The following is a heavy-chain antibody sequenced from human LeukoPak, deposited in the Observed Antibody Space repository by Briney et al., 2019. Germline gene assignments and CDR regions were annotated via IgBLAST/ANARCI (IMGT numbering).Heavy chain of an antibody. D-gene: IGHD6-13*01. Sequence: PSETLSLTCTVSGGSISSYYWSWIRQPPGKGLEWIGYVSYSGSTNYNPSLKSRVTISVDTSKNQFSLKLSSVTAADTAVYYCAREVGIAATRYRFDPWGQGTLVTVSS. CDR1: GGSISSYY. J-gene: IGHJ5*02. CDR3: AREVGIAATRYRFDP. V-gene: IGHV4-59*01. CDR2: VSYSGST.